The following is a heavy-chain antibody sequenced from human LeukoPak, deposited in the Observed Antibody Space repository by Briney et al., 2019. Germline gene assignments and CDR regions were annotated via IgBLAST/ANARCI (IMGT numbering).Heavy chain of an antibody. J-gene: IGHJ4*02. V-gene: IGHV1-69*13. D-gene: IGHD6-13*01. CDR1: GRTFCSYA. Sequence: ASVKVSCKAYGRTFCSYAISWVRQAPGQGLEWMGGIIPIFGTANYAQKFQGRVTITADESTSTAYMELSSLRSEDTAVYYCARDFSSSWPAALDYWGLGTLVTVSS. CDR2: IIPIFGTA. CDR3: ARDFSSSWPAALDY.